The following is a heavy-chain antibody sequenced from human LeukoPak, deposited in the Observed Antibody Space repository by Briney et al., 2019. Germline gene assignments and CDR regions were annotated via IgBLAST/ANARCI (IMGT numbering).Heavy chain of an antibody. J-gene: IGHJ4*02. V-gene: IGHV1-2*02. CDR2: INLNSGGT. CDR1: GYTFTGYY. CDR3: ASWAGGNAPIASFDY. Sequence: ASVKVSCKPSGYTFTGYYMHWMRQAPGQGLEWMASINLNSGGTNYAQQFQGRVTMTRDTSISTAYMELNRLRSDDTAVYYCASWAGGNAPIASFDYWGQGTLVTVSS. D-gene: IGHD6-13*01.